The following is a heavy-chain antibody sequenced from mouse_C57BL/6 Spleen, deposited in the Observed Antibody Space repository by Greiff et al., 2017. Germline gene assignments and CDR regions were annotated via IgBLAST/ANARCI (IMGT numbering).Heavy chain of an antibody. CDR2: IRNKANGDTT. J-gene: IGHJ3*01. CDR3: ARYNRGPFAY. V-gene: IGHV7-3*01. Sequence: EVKLVESGGGLVQPGGSLSLSCAASGFTFTDYYMSWVRQPPGEALGWLGFIRNKANGDTTEYIASVEGRFTISRDNSQSILYLQMNALRAEDSATYYWARYNRGPFAYWGQGTLVTVSA. CDR1: GFTFTDYY.